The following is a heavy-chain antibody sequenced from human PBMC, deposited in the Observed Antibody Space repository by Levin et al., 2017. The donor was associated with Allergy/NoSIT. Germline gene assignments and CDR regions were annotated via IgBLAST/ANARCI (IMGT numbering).Heavy chain of an antibody. CDR1: GYTFTSYD. D-gene: IGHD6-6*01. J-gene: IGHJ4*02. CDR2: MNPNSGNT. V-gene: IGHV1-8*01. Sequence: ASVKVSCKASGYTFTSYDINWVRQATGQGLEWMGWMNPNSGNTGYAQKFQGRVTMTRNTSISTAYMELSSLRSEDTAVYYCARRVAARPWDDYWGQGTLVTVSS. CDR3: ARRVAARPWDDY.